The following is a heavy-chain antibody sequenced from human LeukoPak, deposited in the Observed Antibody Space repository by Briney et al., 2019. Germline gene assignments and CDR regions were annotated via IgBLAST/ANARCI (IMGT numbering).Heavy chain of an antibody. V-gene: IGHV4-61*02. Sequence: SETPSLTCTVSGGSISSSSYYWSWIRQPAGKGLEWIGRIYTSGSTNYNPSLKSRVTMSVDTSKNQFSLKLSSVTAADTAVYYCARVSGYYYYMDVWGKGTTVTVSS. CDR3: ARVSGYYYYMDV. CDR2: IYTSGST. D-gene: IGHD3-3*01. J-gene: IGHJ6*03. CDR1: GGSISSSSYY.